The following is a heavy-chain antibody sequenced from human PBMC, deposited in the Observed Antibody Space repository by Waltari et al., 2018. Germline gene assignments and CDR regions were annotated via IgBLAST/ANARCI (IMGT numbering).Heavy chain of an antibody. D-gene: IGHD3-3*01. CDR2: IYTSGST. CDR1: GGSISSSY. V-gene: IGHV4-4*07. Sequence: QVQLQESGPGLVKPSETLSLTCTVSGGSISSSYWNWIRQPAGKGLEWIGRIYTSGSTNYSPSLKSRVTMSIDTSKNQFSLKLSSVTAADTALYYCARGRQPGIFWSGLTTPYYYYMDVWGKGTTVTVSS. CDR3: ARGRQPGIFWSGLTTPYYYYMDV. J-gene: IGHJ6*03.